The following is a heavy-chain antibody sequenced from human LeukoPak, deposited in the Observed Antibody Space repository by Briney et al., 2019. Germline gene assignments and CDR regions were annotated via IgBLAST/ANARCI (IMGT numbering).Heavy chain of an antibody. CDR3: ARDNSVRDEAWWFNP. D-gene: IGHD5-24*01. V-gene: IGHV3-30*02. Sequence: GGSLRLSCAASGFSFSDYDMHWVRQAPGKGLEWVTFIRYDGTNTYADSVKGRFTISRDNSKNTVYLQMNSLRSEDTAVYYCARDNSVRDEAWWFNPWGQGTLVTVSS. CDR1: GFSFSDYD. J-gene: IGHJ5*02. CDR2: IRYDGTNT.